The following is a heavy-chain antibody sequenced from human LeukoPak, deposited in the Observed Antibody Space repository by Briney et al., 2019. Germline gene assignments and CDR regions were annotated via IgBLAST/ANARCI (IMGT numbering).Heavy chain of an antibody. CDR2: ISGSGGST. V-gene: IGHV3-23*01. CDR3: AKDDVVGATTANYFDY. CDR1: GFTFSSYA. D-gene: IGHD1-26*01. Sequence: GGSLRLSCADSGFTFSSYAMSWVRRAPGKGLEWVSAISGSGGSTYYADSVKGRFTISRDNSKNTLYLQMNSLRAEDTAVYYCAKDDVVGATTANYFDYWGQGTLVTVSS. J-gene: IGHJ4*02.